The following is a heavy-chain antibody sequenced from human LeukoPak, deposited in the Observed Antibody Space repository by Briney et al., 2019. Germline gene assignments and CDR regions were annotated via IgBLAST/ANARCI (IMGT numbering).Heavy chain of an antibody. D-gene: IGHD4-17*01. CDR3: ARYAYGDYFFDY. CDR2: IYYSGST. J-gene: IGHJ4*02. CDR1: GGSISSYY. V-gene: IGHV4-59*12. Sequence: SETLSLTCTVSGGSISSYYWSWIRQPPGKGLEWIGYIYYSGSTNYNPSLKSRVTLSVDTSKNQLSLKVTSVTAADTAVYYCARYAYGDYFFDYWGQGTLVTVSS.